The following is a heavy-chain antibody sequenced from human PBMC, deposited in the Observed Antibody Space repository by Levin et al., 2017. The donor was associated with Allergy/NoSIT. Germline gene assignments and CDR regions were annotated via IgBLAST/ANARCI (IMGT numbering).Heavy chain of an antibody. CDR3: ARLYSGSGPEEGY. V-gene: IGHV6-1*01. CDR1: GDSVSSKSAA. D-gene: IGHD3-10*02. Sequence: SQTLSLTCAISGDSVSSKSAAWNWIRQSPSRGLEWLGRTYYRSKWYNEYAASVKSRITINPDTSKNQFSLQLNSVTPEDTAIYYCARLYSGSGPEEGYWGQGTLVTVSS. J-gene: IGHJ4*02. CDR2: TYYRSKWYN.